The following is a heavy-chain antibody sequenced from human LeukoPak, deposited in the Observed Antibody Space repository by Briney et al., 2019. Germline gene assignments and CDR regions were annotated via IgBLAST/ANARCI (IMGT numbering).Heavy chain of an antibody. CDR3: ARNVLRNPSGGSCYSFES. D-gene: IGHD2-15*01. V-gene: IGHV1-18*01. Sequence: ASMKVSCKAAGYTFTRYGISWLRQVPGQGLEWMGWVSPYNGNTNYAQKLQDRVTMTTDTSTSTAYMELRSLRSDDTAVYYCARNVLRNPSGGSCYSFESWGQGTLVTVSS. CDR2: VSPYNGNT. CDR1: GYTFTRYG. J-gene: IGHJ4*02.